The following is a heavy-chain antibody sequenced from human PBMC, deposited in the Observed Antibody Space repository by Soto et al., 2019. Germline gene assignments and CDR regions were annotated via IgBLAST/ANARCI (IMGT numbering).Heavy chain of an antibody. J-gene: IGHJ6*02. Sequence: GASVKVSCKASGYTFTSYAMHWVRQAPGQRLEWMGWINVGNANTKYSQKFQGRVTITRDTSASTAYMELSSLRSEDTAVYSCAKGSSNPYYYYGMDVWGQGTTVTVSS. V-gene: IGHV1-3*01. CDR3: AKGSSNPYYYYGMDV. D-gene: IGHD4-4*01. CDR1: GYTFTSYA. CDR2: INVGNANT.